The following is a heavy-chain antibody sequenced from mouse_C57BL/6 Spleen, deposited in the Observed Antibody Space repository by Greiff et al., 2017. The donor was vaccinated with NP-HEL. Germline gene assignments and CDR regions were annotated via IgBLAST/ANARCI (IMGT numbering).Heavy chain of an antibody. Sequence: QVQLKQSGAELVRPGASVTLSCKASGYTFTDYEMHWVKQTPVHGLEWIGAIDPETGGTAYNQKFKGKAILTADKSSSTAYMELRSLTSEDSAVYYCTRANWDKGYYAMDYWGQGTSVTVSS. CDR3: TRANWDKGYYAMDY. V-gene: IGHV1-15*01. CDR2: IDPETGGT. J-gene: IGHJ4*01. CDR1: GYTFTDYE. D-gene: IGHD4-1*01.